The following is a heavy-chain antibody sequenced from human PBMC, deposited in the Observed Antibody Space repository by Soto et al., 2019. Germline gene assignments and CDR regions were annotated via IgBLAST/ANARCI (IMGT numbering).Heavy chain of an antibody. D-gene: IGHD2-15*01. CDR1: GDSVSSNSAA. CDR3: ARDLCSGGSCCRNYYYYMDV. V-gene: IGHV6-1*01. CDR2: TYYRSKWYN. Sequence: SQTLSLTCAISGDSVSSNSAAWNWIRQSPSRGLEWLGRTYYRSKWYNDYAVSVKSRITINPDTSKNQFSLQLNSVTPEDTAVYYCARDLCSGGSCCRNYYYYMDVWGKGTTVTVSS. J-gene: IGHJ6*03.